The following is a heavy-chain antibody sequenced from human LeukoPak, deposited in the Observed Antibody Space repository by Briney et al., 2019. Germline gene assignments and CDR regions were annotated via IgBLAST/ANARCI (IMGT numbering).Heavy chain of an antibody. J-gene: IGHJ5*02. V-gene: IGHV1-18*01. CDR2: ISAYRGGT. Sequence: ASVTVSFKCSGYSFHICGNSWVRQAPGQGREGGGGISAYRGGTKYAQRVQGRVTLTTDTSTSTAYMELSSLRSEDTAVYYCARGYASPLSRGWFDPWGQGKLVTVSS. CDR3: ARGYASPLSRGWFDP. D-gene: IGHD3-10*01. CDR1: GYSFHICG.